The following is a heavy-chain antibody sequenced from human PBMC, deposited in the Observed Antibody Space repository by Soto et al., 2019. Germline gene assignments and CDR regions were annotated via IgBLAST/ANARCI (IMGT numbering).Heavy chain of an antibody. D-gene: IGHD5-12*01. V-gene: IGHV4-4*02. CDR1: GGSISSSNW. Sequence: SETLSLTCAVSGGSISSSNWWSWVRQPPGKGLEWIGEIYHSGSTNYNPSLKGRVTISVDKSKNQFSLKLSSVTTADTAVYYCAREGVAPYYYYGMDVWGQGTPVTVSS. J-gene: IGHJ6*02. CDR2: IYHSGST. CDR3: AREGVAPYYYYGMDV.